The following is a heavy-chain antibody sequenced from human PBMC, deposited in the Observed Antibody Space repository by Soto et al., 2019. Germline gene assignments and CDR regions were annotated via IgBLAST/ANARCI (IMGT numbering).Heavy chain of an antibody. CDR3: APHVSCSGGSCQYDAFAI. CDR2: ITADGGT. CDR1: GFTVSSHA. D-gene: IGHD2-15*01. Sequence: ESGGGLVQPGGSLRLSCEGSGFTVSSHAMTWIRQAPGKGPEWVSTITADGGTYYADSVKGRFAMSRDTSENTLYLRMNSLGAEDTAAYYCAPHVSCSGGSCQYDAFAIRGQGTMVTVSS. V-gene: IGHV3-23*01. J-gene: IGHJ3*02.